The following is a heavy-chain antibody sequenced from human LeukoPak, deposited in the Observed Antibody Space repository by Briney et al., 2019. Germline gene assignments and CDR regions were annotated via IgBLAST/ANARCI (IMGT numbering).Heavy chain of an antibody. J-gene: IGHJ4*02. D-gene: IGHD1-26*01. CDR3: AKGGKWDVTPFDY. V-gene: IGHV3-23*01. CDR1: GFTFTSYS. Sequence: GGSLRLSCAASGFTFTSYSMNWVRQAPGKGLEWASTISGGGGSTYYADSVKGRFTISRDNSKNTLYLQVNSLRAEDTAVYYCAKGGKWDVTPFDYWGQGTLVTVSS. CDR2: ISGGGGST.